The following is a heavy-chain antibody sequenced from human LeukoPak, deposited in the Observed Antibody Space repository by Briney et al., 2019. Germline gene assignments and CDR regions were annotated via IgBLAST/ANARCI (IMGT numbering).Heavy chain of an antibody. CDR3: ARGQYYYASGSSFLKRGVSAFDI. J-gene: IGHJ3*02. D-gene: IGHD3-10*01. CDR1: GGTFSSYA. CDR2: IIPIFGTA. V-gene: IGHV1-69*01. Sequence: SVKVSCKASGGTFSSYAISWVRQAPGQGLEWMGGIIPIFGTANCAQKFQGRVTITADESTSTAYMELSSLRSEDTAVYYCARGQYYYASGSSFLKRGVSAFDIWGQGTMVTVSS.